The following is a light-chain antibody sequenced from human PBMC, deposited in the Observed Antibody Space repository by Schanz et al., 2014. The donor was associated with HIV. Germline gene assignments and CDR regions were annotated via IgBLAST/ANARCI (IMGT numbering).Light chain of an antibody. J-gene: IGLJ2*01. CDR2: DVI. CDR1: SSDIGGYKC. V-gene: IGLV2-14*01. CDR3: CSDTRTGTLI. Sequence: QSGLAQPASVSGSPGQSISISCTGSSSDIGGYKCVSWYQQHPDTAPKLVIYDVIKRPSGVPARFSGSKSGNTASLTVSGLQAEDEADYFCCSDTRTGTLIFGGGTKLTVL.